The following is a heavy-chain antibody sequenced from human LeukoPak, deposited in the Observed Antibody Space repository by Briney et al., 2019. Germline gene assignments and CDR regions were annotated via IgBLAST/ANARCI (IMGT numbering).Heavy chain of an antibody. V-gene: IGHV1-2*02. CDR2: INPNSGGT. CDR1: GYTFTGYY. D-gene: IGHD3-3*01. J-gene: IGHJ6*03. CDR3: ARDRALRFLEWLLPMDV. Sequence: ASVKVSCKASGYTFTGYYMHWVRQAPGQGLEWMGWINPNSGGTNYAQKFQGRVTMTRDTSISTAYMELSRLRSDDTAVYYCARDRALRFLEWLLPMDVWGKGTTVTVSS.